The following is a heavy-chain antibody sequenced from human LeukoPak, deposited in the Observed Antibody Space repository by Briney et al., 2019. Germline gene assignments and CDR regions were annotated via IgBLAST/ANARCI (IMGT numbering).Heavy chain of an antibody. CDR2: MNPNSGNT. Sequence: GASVKVSCKASGYTFTSYDINWVRQATGQGLEWMGWMNPNSGNTGYAQKFQGRVTITRNTSISTAYMELSSLRSEDTAVYYCRVGAKGSVSFDYWGQGTLVTVSS. J-gene: IGHJ4*02. D-gene: IGHD1-26*01. V-gene: IGHV1-8*01. CDR3: RVGAKGSVSFDY. CDR1: GYTFTSYD.